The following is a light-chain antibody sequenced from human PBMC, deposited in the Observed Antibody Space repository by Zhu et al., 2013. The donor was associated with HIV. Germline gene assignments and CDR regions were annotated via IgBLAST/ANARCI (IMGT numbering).Light chain of an antibody. J-gene: IGKJ1*01. CDR3: QQYDDSPQT. CDR1: QSVSSNY. V-gene: IGKV3-20*01. CDR2: GAS. Sequence: EIVLTQSPGTLSLSPGERATLSCRASQSVSSNYLAWYQQKPGQAPRLLVYGASIRATGIPDRFSGSGSGTDFTLTISRLEPEDFAVYYCQQYDDSPQTFGQGTKV.